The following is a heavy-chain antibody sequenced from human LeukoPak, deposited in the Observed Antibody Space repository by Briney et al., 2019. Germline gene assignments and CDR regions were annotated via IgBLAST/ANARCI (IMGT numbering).Heavy chain of an antibody. D-gene: IGHD3-3*01. V-gene: IGHV3-9*03. CDR1: GFTFDDYA. J-gene: IGHJ3*02. CDR3: AKGAFWSHSDAFNI. Sequence: GGSLRLSCAASGFTFDDYAMHWVRQAPGKGLEWVSGISWNSGSIGYADSVKGRFTISRDNAKNSLYLQMNSLRAEDMALYYCAKGAFWSHSDAFNIWGQGTMVTVSS. CDR2: ISWNSGSI.